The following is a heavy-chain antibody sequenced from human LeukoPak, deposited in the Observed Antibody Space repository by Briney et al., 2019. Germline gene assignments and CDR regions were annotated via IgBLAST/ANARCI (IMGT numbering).Heavy chain of an antibody. J-gene: IGHJ6*03. CDR2: ISWDGGST. V-gene: IGHV3-43D*03. CDR1: GFTFDDYA. CDR3: AKGYCSSTSCSDYYYYYFMDV. Sequence: GGSLRLSCAASGFTFDDYAMHWARQAPGKGLEWVSLISWDGGSTYYADSVKGRFTISRDNSKNSLYLQMNSLRAEDTALYYCAKGYCSSTSCSDYYYYYFMDVWGKGTTVTVSS. D-gene: IGHD2-2*01.